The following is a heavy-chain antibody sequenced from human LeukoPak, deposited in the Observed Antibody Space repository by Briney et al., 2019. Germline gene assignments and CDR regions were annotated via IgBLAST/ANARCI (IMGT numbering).Heavy chain of an antibody. Sequence: PGTSLRLSCAASGFTFSSFGMHWVRQAPGKGLEWVAVISSDGSNKDYGDSVKGRFTISRDNFKNTLYLQMNNLTPEDTAVYYCAIGGRAYYFDYWGQGTLVTVSS. CDR3: AIGGRAYYFDY. D-gene: IGHD3-10*01. V-gene: IGHV3-30*03. CDR2: ISSDGSNK. CDR1: GFTFSSFG. J-gene: IGHJ4*02.